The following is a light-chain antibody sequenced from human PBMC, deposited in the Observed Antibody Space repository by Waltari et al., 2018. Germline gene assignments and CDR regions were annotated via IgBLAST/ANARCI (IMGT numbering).Light chain of an antibody. Sequence: EIVLTQSPGTLSLSPGERATLPCRASQTVRTTYLAWYKQKPGPAPTLLIYGASSRATGIPDRFSGSGSGTDFSLTISSLEPEDFAVYYCQQYDISPLTFGGGTKVEIK. J-gene: IGKJ4*01. CDR2: GAS. V-gene: IGKV3-20*01. CDR1: QTVRTTY. CDR3: QQYDISPLT.